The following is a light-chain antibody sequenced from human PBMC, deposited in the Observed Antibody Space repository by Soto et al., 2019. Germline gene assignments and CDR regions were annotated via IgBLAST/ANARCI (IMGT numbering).Light chain of an antibody. J-gene: IGKJ1*01. CDR3: LQYNNWPPWT. V-gene: IGKV3-15*01. CDR2: GGS. Sequence: EIVMTQSPATLSVSPGERATLSCRASQDVRNFVAWYQQKPGQSPRLLVYGGSTRATGIPARFTGSGSGTDFTLTISSLRSEDFAVYYCLQYNNWPPWTFGQGTKVDIK. CDR1: QDVRNF.